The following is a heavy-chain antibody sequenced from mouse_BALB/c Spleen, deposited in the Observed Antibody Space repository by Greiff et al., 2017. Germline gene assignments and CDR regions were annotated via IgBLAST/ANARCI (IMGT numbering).Heavy chain of an antibody. Sequence: QVQLQQSGAELVRPGTSVKVSCKASGYAFTNYLIEWVKQRPGQGLEWIGVINPGSGGTNYNEKFKGKATLTADKSSSTAYMQLSSLTSDDSAVYCCARYRYDGRTFDYWGQGTTLTVSS. J-gene: IGHJ2*01. CDR1: GYAFTNYL. CDR3: ARYRYDGRTFDY. D-gene: IGHD2-14*01. V-gene: IGHV1-54*01. CDR2: INPGSGGT.